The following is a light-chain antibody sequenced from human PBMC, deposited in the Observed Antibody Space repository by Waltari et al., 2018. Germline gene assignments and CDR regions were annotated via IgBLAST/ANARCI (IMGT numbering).Light chain of an antibody. CDR2: EAS. V-gene: IGKV1-13*02. Sequence: AIQMTQSPSSLSASVGDRVTITCRASQGISSYLGWYQQKPGRAPKLLIYEASNLYSGVPSRFSGSGSGTDFTLTISSLQPEDFATYFCQQLSTYPLNFGGGTKVE. CDR3: QQLSTYPLN. J-gene: IGKJ4*01. CDR1: QGISSY.